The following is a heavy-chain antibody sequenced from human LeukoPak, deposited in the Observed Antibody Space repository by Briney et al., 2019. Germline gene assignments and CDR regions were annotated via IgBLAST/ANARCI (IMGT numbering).Heavy chain of an antibody. V-gene: IGHV3-48*04. CDR3: ARRLLGSSGYHHWFDP. J-gene: IGHJ5*02. D-gene: IGHD3-22*01. CDR1: GFTFSSYS. CDR2: IGSSSSTI. Sequence: GGSLRLSCAASGFTFSSYSMNWVRQAPGKGLEWVSYIGSSSSTIYYADSVKGRSTNSRDNAKNSLYLQMNSLRAEDTAVYYCARRLLGSSGYHHWFDPWGQGTLVTVSS.